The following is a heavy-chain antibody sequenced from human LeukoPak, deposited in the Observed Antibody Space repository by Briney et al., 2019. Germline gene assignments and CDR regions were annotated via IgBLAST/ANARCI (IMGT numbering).Heavy chain of an antibody. D-gene: IGHD3-22*01. CDR1: GFTFSSYS. J-gene: IGHJ4*02. CDR3: ARAKVGCYDSSGAFDY. Sequence: GGSLRLSCAASGFTFSSYSMNWVRQAPGKGLEWVSSISSSSSYIYYADSVKGRFTISRDNAKNSLYLQMNSLRAEDTAVYYCARAKVGCYDSSGAFDYWGQGTLVTVSS. CDR2: ISSSSSYI. V-gene: IGHV3-21*01.